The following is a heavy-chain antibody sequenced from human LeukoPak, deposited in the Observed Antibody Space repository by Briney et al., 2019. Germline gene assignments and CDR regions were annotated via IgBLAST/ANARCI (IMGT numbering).Heavy chain of an antibody. Sequence: GASVKVSCKASGYTFTSYGISWVRQAPGQGLEWMGWISAYNGNTNYAQKLQGRVTMTTDTSTSTAYMELRSLRSEDTAVYYCARGHSWGLRVLDAFDIWGQGTMVTVSS. CDR2: ISAYNGNT. V-gene: IGHV1-18*01. J-gene: IGHJ3*02. CDR3: ARGHSWGLRVLDAFDI. CDR1: GYTFTSYG. D-gene: IGHD5-12*01.